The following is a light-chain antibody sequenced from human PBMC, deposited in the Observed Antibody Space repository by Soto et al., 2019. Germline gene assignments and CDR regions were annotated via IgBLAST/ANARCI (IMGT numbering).Light chain of an antibody. V-gene: IGLV3-25*02. CDR1: ALPKQY. J-gene: IGLJ1*01. CDR3: QSADSSGNYV. Sequence: SYELTQPPSVSLSPGHTARITCSGDALPKQYAYWYQQKPGQAPVLVIYKDSERPSGIPERFSGSSSGTTVTLTISGVQAEDEADYYCQSADSSGNYVFGTGTKVTAL. CDR2: KDS.